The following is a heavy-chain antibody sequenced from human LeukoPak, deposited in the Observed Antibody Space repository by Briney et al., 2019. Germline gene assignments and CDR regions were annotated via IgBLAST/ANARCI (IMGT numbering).Heavy chain of an antibody. D-gene: IGHD6-19*01. V-gene: IGHV3-30*04. CDR3: ARDLEGYSSGWTHFQH. J-gene: IGHJ1*01. CDR1: GFTFSSYA. Sequence: LRLPCAASGFTFSSYAMHGVRTAQEKAPEWVALISYDGSNKYYADSVKGRFTISSINSKNTLYLQMNILRAEDTSVYYCARDLEGYSSGWTHFQHWGQGTLVTVSS. CDR2: ISYDGSNK.